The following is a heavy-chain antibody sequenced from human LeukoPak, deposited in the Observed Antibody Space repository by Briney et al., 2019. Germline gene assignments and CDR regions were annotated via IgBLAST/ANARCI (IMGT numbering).Heavy chain of an antibody. V-gene: IGHV1-46*01. CDR2: INPSGGST. CDR3: ARTRGIVHTAMVTPDVFDY. Sequence: GASVKVSCKASGYTFTSYYMHWVRQAPGQGLEWMGIINPSGGSTSYAQKFQGRVTMTRDTSTSTVYMELSSLRSEDTAVYYCARTRGIVHTAMVTPDVFDYWGQGTLVTVSS. J-gene: IGHJ4*02. D-gene: IGHD5-18*01. CDR1: GYTFTSYY.